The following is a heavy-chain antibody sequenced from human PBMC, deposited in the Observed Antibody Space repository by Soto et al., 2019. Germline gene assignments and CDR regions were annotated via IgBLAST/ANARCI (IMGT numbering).Heavy chain of an antibody. CDR2: ISYDGSNK. Sequence: PVGSLRLSCEASGFTFSRYGMHWVRQAPGKGLEWVAVISYDGSNKYYADSVKGRFTISRDNSKNTLYLQMNSLRAEDTAVYYCAKSQFTMIVDFDYWGQGTLVTVSS. CDR1: GFTFSRYG. CDR3: AKSQFTMIVDFDY. V-gene: IGHV3-30*18. D-gene: IGHD3-22*01. J-gene: IGHJ4*02.